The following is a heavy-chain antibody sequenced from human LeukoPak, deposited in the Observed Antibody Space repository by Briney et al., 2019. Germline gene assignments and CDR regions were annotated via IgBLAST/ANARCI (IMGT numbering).Heavy chain of an antibody. CDR2: INPNSGGT. CDR1: GYTFTGYY. J-gene: IGHJ4*02. CDR3: AGLELSPDY. Sequence: ASVKVSCKASGYTFTGYYIHWVRQAPGQGLEWMGRINPNSGGTNYAQKFQGRVTMTRDTSINTAYMELSRLRSDDTAVYYCAGLELSPDYWGQGTLVTVSS. V-gene: IGHV1-2*06. D-gene: IGHD1-26*01.